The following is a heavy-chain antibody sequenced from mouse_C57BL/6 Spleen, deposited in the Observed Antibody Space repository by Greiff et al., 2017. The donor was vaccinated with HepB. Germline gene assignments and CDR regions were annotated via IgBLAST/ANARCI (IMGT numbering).Heavy chain of an antibody. D-gene: IGHD1-1*01. CDR3: ARLYYGSSYWYFDV. CDR2: INPSTGGT. Sequence: VQLQQSGPELVKPGASVKTSCKASGYSFTGYYMNWVKQSPEKSLEWIGEINPSTGGTTYNQKFKAKATLTVDKSSSTAYMQLKSLTSEDSAVYYCARLYYGSSYWYFDVWGTGTTVTVSS. J-gene: IGHJ1*03. CDR1: GYSFTGYY. V-gene: IGHV1-42*01.